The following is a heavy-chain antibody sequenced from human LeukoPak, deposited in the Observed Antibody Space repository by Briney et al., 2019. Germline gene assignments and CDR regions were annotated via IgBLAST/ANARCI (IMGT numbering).Heavy chain of an antibody. V-gene: IGHV4-39*07. CDR1: GGSISSSSYY. CDR2: IYYSGST. CDR3: AVTRDYGDYDTSFDY. D-gene: IGHD4-17*01. J-gene: IGHJ4*02. Sequence: SETLSLTCTVSGGSISSSSYYWGWIRQPPGKGLEWIGSIYYSGSTYYNPSLKSRVTISIDRSKNQFSLNLSSVTAADTAVYYCAVTRDYGDYDTSFDYWGQGTLVTVSS.